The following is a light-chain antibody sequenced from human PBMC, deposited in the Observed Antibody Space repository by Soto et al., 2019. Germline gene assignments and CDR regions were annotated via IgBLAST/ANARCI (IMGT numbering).Light chain of an antibody. V-gene: IGKV1-39*01. Sequence: DIQITQSPSSLSASVGYRVSITFRASQSIVTYLNWYLQKPGKAPKLLIYAASNLQSGVPSRFSGSGSGTDFTLTISSLQPEDFATYFCQQSYSTPPWTFGQGTKVDIK. CDR2: AAS. J-gene: IGKJ1*01. CDR3: QQSYSTPPWT. CDR1: QSIVTY.